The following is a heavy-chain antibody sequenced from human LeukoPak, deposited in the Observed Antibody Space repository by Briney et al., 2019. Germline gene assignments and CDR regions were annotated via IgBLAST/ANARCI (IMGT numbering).Heavy chain of an antibody. D-gene: IGHD7-27*01. J-gene: IGHJ3*02. Sequence: GGSPRLSCAASGFTFSSNYMSWVRQAPGKGLEWVANIKQDGSEKYYVDSVKGRFTISRDNAKNSLYLQMNSLRAEDTAVYYCARGTGDDAFDIWGQGTMVTVSS. CDR3: ARGTGDDAFDI. CDR1: GFTFSSNY. CDR2: IKQDGSEK. V-gene: IGHV3-7*03.